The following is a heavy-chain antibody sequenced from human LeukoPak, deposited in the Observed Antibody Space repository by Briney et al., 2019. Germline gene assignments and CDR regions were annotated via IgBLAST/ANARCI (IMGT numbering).Heavy chain of an antibody. V-gene: IGHV1-46*01. D-gene: IGHD3-10*01. CDR2: INPSGGSA. CDR3: AREGYGSGRRLGMGV. J-gene: IGHJ6*02. CDR1: VYTFINYY. Sequence: ASVKVSCKASVYTFINYYMHWGRQAPGPGLEWMGIINPSGGSASYAQKIQGRVTLTRDTSTSTVYMELSSLRSGDTSVYYCAREGYGSGRRLGMGVWGQGTTVTVSS.